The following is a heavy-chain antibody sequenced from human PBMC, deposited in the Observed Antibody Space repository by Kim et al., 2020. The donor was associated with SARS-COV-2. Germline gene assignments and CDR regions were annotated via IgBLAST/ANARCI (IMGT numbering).Heavy chain of an antibody. Sequence: ASVKVSCKASGYTFTRYYMHCVRQAPGQGLEWMGIINPSGGDTSYAQKFQGRVTMTRDTSTSTVYMELSSLRSEDTAVYYCARDRFGEGYYYGMDVWGQGTTVTVSS. CDR2: INPSGGDT. D-gene: IGHD3-10*01. J-gene: IGHJ6*02. CDR3: ARDRFGEGYYYGMDV. V-gene: IGHV1-46*01. CDR1: GYTFTRYY.